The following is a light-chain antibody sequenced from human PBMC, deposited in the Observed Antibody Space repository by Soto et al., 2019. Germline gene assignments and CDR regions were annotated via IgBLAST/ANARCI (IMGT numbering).Light chain of an antibody. CDR3: QQYQTYAT. V-gene: IGKV1-5*01. Sequence: DIPMTQSPSTLSASVGDRVTITCRASQNIRSVLAWYQQKPGKAPKVLIYDASSLGSGVPSRFSGSGSGTEFTLTISSLQPDDFATYFCQQYQTYATFGQGTRLEIK. J-gene: IGKJ5*01. CDR2: DAS. CDR1: QNIRSV.